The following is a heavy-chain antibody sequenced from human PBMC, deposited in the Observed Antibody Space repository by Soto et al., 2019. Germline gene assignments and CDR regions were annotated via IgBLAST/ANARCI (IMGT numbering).Heavy chain of an antibody. J-gene: IGHJ4*02. D-gene: IGHD6-13*01. CDR3: ARDVAAADY. V-gene: IGHV1-69*01. CDR1: GYTFTSYY. CDR2: IIPRSGTS. Sequence: KISCKGSGYTFTSYYMHWVRQAPGQGLEWMGGIIPRSGTSNYAQKFQGRVTMTADESTSTAYMEVRSLRSDDTAVYYCARDVAAADYWGQGTLVTVSS.